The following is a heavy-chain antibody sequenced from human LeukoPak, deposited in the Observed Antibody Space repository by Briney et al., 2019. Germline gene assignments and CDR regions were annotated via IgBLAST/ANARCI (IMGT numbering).Heavy chain of an antibody. CDR3: ARAVYCSGGGCFWYFDL. D-gene: IGHD2-15*01. J-gene: IGHJ2*01. Sequence: ASVKVSCKASGYTFTRYYMHWVRQAPGQGLEWMGWINPNSGGTNYAQKFQGRVTMTRDTSISTAYMELSRLRSDDTAVYYCARAVYCSGGGCFWYFDLWGRGTLVTVSS. CDR1: GYTFTRYY. CDR2: INPNSGGT. V-gene: IGHV1-2*02.